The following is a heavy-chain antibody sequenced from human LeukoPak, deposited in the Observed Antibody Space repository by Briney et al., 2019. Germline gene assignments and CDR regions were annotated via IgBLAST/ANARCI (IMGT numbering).Heavy chain of an antibody. CDR3: ARDEEPYYYYYYMDV. V-gene: IGHV3-74*01. CDR1: GFTFSSYW. D-gene: IGHD1-26*01. Sequence: GGSLRLSCAASGFTFSSYWMHWVRQAPGKGLVWVLRINSDGSSTSYADSVKGRFTISRDNAKNKLYLQMNSLRAEDTAVYYCARDEEPYYYYYYMDVWGKGTTVTVSS. J-gene: IGHJ6*03. CDR2: INSDGSST.